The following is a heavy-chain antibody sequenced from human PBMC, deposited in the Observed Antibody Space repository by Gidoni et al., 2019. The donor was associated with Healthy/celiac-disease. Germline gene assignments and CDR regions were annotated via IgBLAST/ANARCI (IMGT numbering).Heavy chain of an antibody. J-gene: IGHJ4*02. CDR3: AKANADYYDSSGYYYLGY. V-gene: IGHV3-9*01. D-gene: IGHD3-22*01. CDR2: ISWKSGSI. Sequence: EVQLVESGGGLVQPGRSLRLSCAASGFTFDDYAMHWVRQAPGKGLEWVSGISWKSGSIGYADSVKGRFTISRDNAKNSLYLQMNSLRAEDTALYYCAKANADYYDSSGYYYLGYWGQGTLVTVSS. CDR1: GFTFDDYA.